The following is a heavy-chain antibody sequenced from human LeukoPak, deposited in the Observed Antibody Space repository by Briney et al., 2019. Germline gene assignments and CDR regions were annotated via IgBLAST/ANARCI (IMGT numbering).Heavy chain of an antibody. CDR2: ISSSSYI. CDR1: GFTFSSYS. D-gene: IGHD3-10*01. J-gene: IGHJ6*03. V-gene: IGHV3-21*04. Sequence: GGSLRLSCAASGFTFSSYSMNWVRQAPGKGLEWVSSISSSSYIYYADSVKGRFTISRDNAKNSLYLQMNSLRAEDTAVYYCARASTMVRGYYYYYMDVWGKGTTVTVSS. CDR3: ARASTMVRGYYYYYMDV.